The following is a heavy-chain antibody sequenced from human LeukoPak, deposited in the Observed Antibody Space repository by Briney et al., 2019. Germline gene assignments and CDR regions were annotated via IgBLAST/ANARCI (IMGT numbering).Heavy chain of an antibody. CDR2: IYYSGST. V-gene: IGHV4-59*08. Sequence: PSETLSLTCTVSGGSLSSYYWSWIRQPPGKGLEWIGYIYYSGSTNYNPSLKSRVTISVDTSKNQFSLKLSSVTAADTAVYYCARHRYYYGSGIDYWGQGTLVTVSS. CDR3: ARHRYYYGSGIDY. D-gene: IGHD3-10*01. J-gene: IGHJ4*02. CDR1: GGSLSSYY.